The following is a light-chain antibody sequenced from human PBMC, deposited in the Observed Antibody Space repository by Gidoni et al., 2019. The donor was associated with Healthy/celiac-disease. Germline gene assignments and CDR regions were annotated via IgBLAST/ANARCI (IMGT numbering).Light chain of an antibody. CDR1: SSDVGGYNY. CDR3: SSYTSSSVV. V-gene: IGLV2-14*01. J-gene: IGLJ2*01. CDR2: EVS. Sequence: QSALTQPASVSGSPGQSITISCTGTSSDVGGYNYVSWYQQHPGKAPKLMIYEVSNRPSGVSNRFSCSKSGNTASLTISGLQAEDEADYYCSSYTSSSVVFGGGTKLTV.